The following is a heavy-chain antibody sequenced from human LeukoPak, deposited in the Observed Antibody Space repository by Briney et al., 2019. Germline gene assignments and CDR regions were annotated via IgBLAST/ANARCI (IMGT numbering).Heavy chain of an antibody. J-gene: IGHJ4*02. CDR2: IYYSGST. CDR3: ARHYSANPRSGWAFDY. Sequence: PSETLSLTCTVSGGSISSYYWSWIRQPPGKGLEWIGYIYYSGSTNYNPSLKSRVTISVDTSKNQFSLKLSSVTAADTAVYYCARHYSANPRSGWAFDYWGQGTLVTVSS. D-gene: IGHD6-19*01. V-gene: IGHV4-59*08. CDR1: GGSISSYY.